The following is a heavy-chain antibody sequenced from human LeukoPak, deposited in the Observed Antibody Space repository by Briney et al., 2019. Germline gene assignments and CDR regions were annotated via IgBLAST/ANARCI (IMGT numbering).Heavy chain of an antibody. Sequence: GGSLRLSCAASGFTFSTFAMIWVRQPPGKGLEWVSSIFPVGGEIHYADSVRGRFTISRDNSKSTLSLQMNSLRAEDTAIYNCATYRQVLLPFESWGQGTLVTVSS. CDR3: ATYRQVLLPFES. J-gene: IGHJ4*02. D-gene: IGHD2-8*02. CDR2: IFPVGGEI. CDR1: GFTFSTFA. V-gene: IGHV3-23*01.